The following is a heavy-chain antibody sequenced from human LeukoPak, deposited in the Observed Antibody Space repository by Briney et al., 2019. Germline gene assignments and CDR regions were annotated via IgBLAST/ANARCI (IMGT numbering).Heavy chain of an antibody. J-gene: IGHJ3*02. CDR3: AKESGINSGDYDFWSGYSVAPGRGAFDI. CDR1: RFTFSNFA. V-gene: IGHV3-23*01. D-gene: IGHD3-3*01. Sequence: GGSLRLSCAASRFTFSNFAMSWVRQAPGKGLEWVSAISGSGGSTYYADSVKGRFTISRDNSKNTLYLQMNSLRAEDTAVYYCAKESGINSGDYDFWSGYSVAPGRGAFDIWGQGTMVTVSS. CDR2: ISGSGGST.